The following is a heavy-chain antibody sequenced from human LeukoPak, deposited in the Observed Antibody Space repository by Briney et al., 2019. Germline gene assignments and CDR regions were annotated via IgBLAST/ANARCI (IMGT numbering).Heavy chain of an antibody. CDR2: INSDGSIT. J-gene: IGHJ6*03. CDR1: GFTFSNYW. CDR3: ARNWPTSIAARAHMDV. V-gene: IGHV3-74*01. Sequence: PGGSLRLSCAASGFTFSNYWMHWVRQAPGKGLVWVSRINSDGSITSYADSVKGRFTISRDNSKNTLYLQMNSLRAEDTAVYYCARNWPTSIAARAHMDVWGKGTTVTVSS. D-gene: IGHD6-6*01.